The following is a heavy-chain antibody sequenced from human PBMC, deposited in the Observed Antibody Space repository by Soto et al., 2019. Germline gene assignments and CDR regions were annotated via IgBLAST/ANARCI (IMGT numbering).Heavy chain of an antibody. CDR1: GFTFSSYC. J-gene: IGHJ6*02. V-gene: IGHV3-30*18. Sequence: XGSLRLSCAASGFTFSSYCMHWVRQAPGKGLEWVAVISYDGSNKYYADSVKGRFSISRDNSKNTLYLQMSSLRAEDTAVYYCVKDGSSGWPYYYGMDVWGQGTTVTVPS. CDR2: ISYDGSNK. CDR3: VKDGSSGWPYYYGMDV. D-gene: IGHD6-19*01.